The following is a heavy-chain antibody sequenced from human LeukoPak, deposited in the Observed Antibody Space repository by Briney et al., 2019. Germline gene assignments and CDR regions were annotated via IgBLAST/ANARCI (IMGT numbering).Heavy chain of an antibody. Sequence: ASVTVSRKSSGYTFTSYGISWVRQPHGQGLEWMGLISAYNGNTNYAKKLQGRVTMTTHTPTSTAYMELRSLRSEDAAVYYCARARWVRGVIIPIDYWGQGTLVTVSS. V-gene: IGHV1-18*01. D-gene: IGHD3-10*01. CDR2: ISAYNGNT. J-gene: IGHJ4*02. CDR1: GYTFTSYG. CDR3: ARARWVRGVIIPIDY.